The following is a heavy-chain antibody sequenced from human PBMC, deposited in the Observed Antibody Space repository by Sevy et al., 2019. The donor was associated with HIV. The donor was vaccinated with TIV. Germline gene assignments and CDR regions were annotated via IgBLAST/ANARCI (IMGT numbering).Heavy chain of an antibody. D-gene: IGHD2-21*02. V-gene: IGHV3-7*03. Sequence: GGSLRLSCAASGFTFSNFWMSWVRQAPGKGLEFVANIKQDGRENFYADSVKGRFTISRDNAKNSLFLQMNNLRVEETAVYYCARDHPSTAAFDYWGQGTLVTVSS. J-gene: IGHJ4*02. CDR2: IKQDGREN. CDR1: GFTFSNFW. CDR3: ARDHPSTAAFDY.